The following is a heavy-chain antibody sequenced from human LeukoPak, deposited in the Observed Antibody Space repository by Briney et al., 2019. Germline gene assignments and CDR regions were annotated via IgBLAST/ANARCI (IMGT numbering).Heavy chain of an antibody. CDR3: AGNDYYYDSSGYYLDY. V-gene: IGHV1-69*05. D-gene: IGHD3-22*01. Sequence: AVKVSCKASGGTFSSYAISWVRQAPGQGLEWMGGIIPIFGTANYAQKFHGRVTITTDESTSTAYMDLSSLRSEDTAVYFCAGNDYYYDSSGYYLDYLGQGTLVTVSS. J-gene: IGHJ4*02. CDR2: IIPIFGTA. CDR1: GGTFSSYA.